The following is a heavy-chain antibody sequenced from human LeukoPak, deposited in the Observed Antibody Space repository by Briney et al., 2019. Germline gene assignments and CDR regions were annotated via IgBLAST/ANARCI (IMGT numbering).Heavy chain of an antibody. V-gene: IGHV3-23*01. Sequence: PGGSLRLSCAASGFTFSSYGMSWVRQAPGKGLEWVSAISGSGGSTYYADSVKGRFTISRDNSKNTLYLQMNSLRAEDTAVYYCAKCGGPGLLWFGDYYYYYMDVWGKGTTVTISS. CDR2: ISGSGGST. D-gene: IGHD3-10*01. CDR1: GFTFSSYG. CDR3: AKCGGPGLLWFGDYYYYYMDV. J-gene: IGHJ6*03.